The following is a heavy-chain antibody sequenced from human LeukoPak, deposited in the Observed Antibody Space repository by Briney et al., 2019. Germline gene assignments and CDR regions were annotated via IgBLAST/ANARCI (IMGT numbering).Heavy chain of an antibody. D-gene: IGHD2-15*01. Sequence: GESLRISCKGSGYSFTSYWIGWVRQMPGKGLEWMGIIYPGDSDTRYSPSFQGQVTISADKSISTAYLQWSSLKASDTAMYYCARHGTCSGGSCYSYYFDYWGQGTLVTVSS. CDR3: ARHGTCSGGSCYSYYFDY. CDR2: IYPGDSDT. J-gene: IGHJ4*02. CDR1: GYSFTSYW. V-gene: IGHV5-51*01.